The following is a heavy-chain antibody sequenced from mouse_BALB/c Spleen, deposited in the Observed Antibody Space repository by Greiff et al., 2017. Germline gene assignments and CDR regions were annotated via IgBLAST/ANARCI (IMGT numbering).Heavy chain of an antibody. Sequence: EVQLQQSGAELVRSGASVKLSCTASGFNIKDYYMHWVKQRPEQGLEWIGWIDPENGDTEYAPKFQGKATMTADTSSNTAYLQLSSLTSEDTAVYYCDVYDDYLPAWFAYWGQGTLVTVSA. D-gene: IGHD2-13*01. CDR2: IDPENGDT. CDR1: GFNIKDYY. CDR3: DVYDDYLPAWFAY. J-gene: IGHJ3*01. V-gene: IGHV14-4*02.